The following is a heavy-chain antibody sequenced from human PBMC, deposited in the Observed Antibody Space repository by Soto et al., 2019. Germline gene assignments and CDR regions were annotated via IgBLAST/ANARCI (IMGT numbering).Heavy chain of an antibody. CDR3: ARRGAEWNDLYAFAI. CDR1: GFTFSSYD. D-gene: IGHD1-1*01. J-gene: IGHJ3*02. V-gene: IGHV3-13*01. CDR2: IGTAGDT. Sequence: GGSLRLSCAASGFTFSSYDMHWVRQATGKGLEWVSAIGTAGDTYYPGSVKGRFTISRENAKNSLYLQMNSLRAEDTAVYYCARRGAEWNDLYAFAIWGQGTMVTVSS.